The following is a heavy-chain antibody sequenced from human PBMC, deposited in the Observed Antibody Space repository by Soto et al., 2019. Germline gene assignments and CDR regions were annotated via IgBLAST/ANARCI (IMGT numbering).Heavy chain of an antibody. CDR1: GYTFTGYY. CDR3: ARDRVVRGKDYGDEGHAFDI. Sequence: ASVKVSCKASGYTFTGYYMHWVRQAPGQGLEWMGWINPNSGGTNYAQKFQGWVTMTRDTSISTAYMELSRLRSDDTAVYYCARDRVVRGKDYGDEGHAFDIWGQGTMVTVSS. D-gene: IGHD4-17*01. J-gene: IGHJ3*02. V-gene: IGHV1-2*04. CDR2: INPNSGGT.